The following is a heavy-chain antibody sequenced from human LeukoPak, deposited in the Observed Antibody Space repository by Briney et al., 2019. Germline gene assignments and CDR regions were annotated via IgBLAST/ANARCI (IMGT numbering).Heavy chain of an antibody. Sequence: QPGGSLRLSCAASGFTFSSYWMSWVRQAPGKGLEWVANIKQDGSEKYYVDSVKGRFTISRDNAKNSLYLQMNSLRAEDTAVYYCARDKRYSSPELDYWGQGTLVTVSS. D-gene: IGHD6-13*01. CDR3: ARDKRYSSPELDY. CDR2: IKQDGSEK. J-gene: IGHJ4*02. CDR1: GFTFSSYW. V-gene: IGHV3-7*01.